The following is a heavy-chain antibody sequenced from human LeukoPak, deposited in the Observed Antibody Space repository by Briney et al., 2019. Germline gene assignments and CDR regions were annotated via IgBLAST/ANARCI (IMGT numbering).Heavy chain of an antibody. J-gene: IGHJ4*02. CDR1: GYTFTGYY. CDR2: INPNSGGT. Sequence: GASVKVSCKASGYTFTGYYMHWVRQAPGQGLEWMGWINPNSGGTNYAQKFQGRVTMTRDTSISTAYMELSRLRSDDTAVYYCARAHYASETYSFDYWGQGTLVTVSS. CDR3: ARAHYASETYSFDY. V-gene: IGHV1-2*02. D-gene: IGHD3-16*01.